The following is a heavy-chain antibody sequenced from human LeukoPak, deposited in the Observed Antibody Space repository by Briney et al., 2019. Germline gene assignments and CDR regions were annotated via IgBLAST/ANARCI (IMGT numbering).Heavy chain of an antibody. V-gene: IGHV3-30*02. J-gene: IGHJ6*03. CDR3: AKCFKLELYYYYYMDV. CDR1: GFTFSSYG. D-gene: IGHD1-7*01. Sequence: GGSLRLSCAASGFTFSSYGMHWVRQAPGKGLEWVAFIRYDGSNKYYADSVKGRFTISRDNSKNTLYLHMNSLRAEDTAVYYCAKCFKLELYYYYYMDVWGKGTTVTVSS. CDR2: IRYDGSNK.